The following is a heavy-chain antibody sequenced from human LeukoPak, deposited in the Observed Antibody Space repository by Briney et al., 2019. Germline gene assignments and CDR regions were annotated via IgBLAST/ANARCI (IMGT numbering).Heavy chain of an antibody. CDR1: GYTFTSYY. CDR2: INPSGGST. J-gene: IGHJ4*02. V-gene: IGHV1-46*01. CDR3: ARDRDFRAPVHIH. D-gene: IGHD2-2*02. Sequence: ASVKVSCKASGYTFTSYYMHWVRQAPGQGLEWMGIINPSGGSTSYAQKFQGRVTITADKSTSTAYMELSSLRSEDTAVYYCARDRDFRAPVHIHWGQGTLVTVSS.